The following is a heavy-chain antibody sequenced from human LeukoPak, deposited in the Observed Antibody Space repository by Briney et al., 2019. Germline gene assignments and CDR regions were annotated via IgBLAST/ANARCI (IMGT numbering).Heavy chain of an antibody. CDR3: ASLLDSGSYCPGDY. V-gene: IGHV4-59*01. CDR1: GGSISSYY. Sequence: PSETLSLTCTVSGGSISSYYWSWIRQPPGKGLEWIGYIYYSGSTNYNPSLKSRVTISVDTSKNQFSLKLSSVTAADTAVYYCASLLDSGSYCPGDYWGQGTLVTVSS. J-gene: IGHJ4*02. CDR2: IYYSGST. D-gene: IGHD1-26*01.